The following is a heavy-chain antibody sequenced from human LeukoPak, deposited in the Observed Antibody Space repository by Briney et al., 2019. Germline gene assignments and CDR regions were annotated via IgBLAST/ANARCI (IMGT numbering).Heavy chain of an antibody. CDR2: IYTSGST. V-gene: IGHV4-4*07. D-gene: IGHD1-26*01. CDR1: GGSLSSYY. J-gene: IGHJ3*02. CDR3: ARTTHGSPRAFDI. Sequence: SETLSLTCTVSGGSLSSYYWSWIRQPAGKGLEWIGRIYTSGSTNYNPSLKSRVAMSLVTSRNQFSLKLSSVTAADTAVYYCARTTHGSPRAFDIWGQGTMVTVSS.